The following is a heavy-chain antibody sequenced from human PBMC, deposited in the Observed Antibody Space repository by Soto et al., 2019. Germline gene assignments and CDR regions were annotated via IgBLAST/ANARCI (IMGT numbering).Heavy chain of an antibody. V-gene: IGHV3-21*01. CDR1: GFTFSTYS. CDR3: ATTKRISPAMDV. J-gene: IGHJ6*04. D-gene: IGHD2-2*01. Sequence: EVQLVESGGGLVKPGGSLRLSCAASGFTFSTYSMNWVRQAPGKGLEWVASLSSGGSYISHADSVKGRFTISRDNAKNSLSLQMHNLRAEDTAVYYCATTKRISPAMDVWGKGAPFTVSS. CDR2: LSSGGSYI.